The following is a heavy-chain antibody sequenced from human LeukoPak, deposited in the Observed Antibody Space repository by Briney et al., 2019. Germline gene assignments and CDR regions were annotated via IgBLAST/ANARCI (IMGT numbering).Heavy chain of an antibody. J-gene: IGHJ4*02. D-gene: IGHD3-16*01. Sequence: GGSLRLSCAASGFTFSNYAIHWVRQAPGKGLEWVAVISYDGNNKYYADSVEGRFTISRDNSKNTLYLQMNSLRAEDTAVYYCASAYGGTDSYFDYWGQGTLVTVSS. V-gene: IGHV3-30-3*01. CDR3: ASAYGGTDSYFDY. CDR1: GFTFSNYA. CDR2: ISYDGNNK.